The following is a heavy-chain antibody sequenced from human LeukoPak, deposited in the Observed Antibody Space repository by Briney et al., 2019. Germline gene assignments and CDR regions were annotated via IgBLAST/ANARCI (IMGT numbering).Heavy chain of an antibody. CDR2: FDPEDGET. CDR3: TRDYLTAAGSDAFDI. CDR1: GYTLTELS. J-gene: IGHJ3*02. D-gene: IGHD6-13*01. Sequence: GASVKVSCKVSGYTLTELSMHWARQAPGKGLEWMGGFDPEDGETIYAQKFQGRVTMTEDTSTDTAYMELRSLRSDDTAVYYCTRDYLTAAGSDAFDIWGQGTMVTVSS. V-gene: IGHV1-24*01.